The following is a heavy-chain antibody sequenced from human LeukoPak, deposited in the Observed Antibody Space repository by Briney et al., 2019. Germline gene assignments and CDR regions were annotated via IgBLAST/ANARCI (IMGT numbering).Heavy chain of an antibody. CDR3: ARRPLCPLYLTSCVALGPSQFDY. CDR2: INTNTGNP. V-gene: IGHV7-4-1*02. D-gene: IGHD2-2*01. CDR1: GYTFTSYA. J-gene: IGHJ4*02. Sequence: GASVKVSCKASGYTFTSYAMNWVRQAPGQGLEWVGWINTNTGNPTYAQGFTGRFVFSLDTSVSTAYLQISSLKAEDTAVYYCARRPLCPLYLTSCVALGPSQFDYWGQGTLVTVSS.